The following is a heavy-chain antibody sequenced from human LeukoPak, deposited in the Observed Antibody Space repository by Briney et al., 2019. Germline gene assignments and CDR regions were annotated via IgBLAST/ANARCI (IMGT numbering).Heavy chain of an antibody. V-gene: IGHV4-59*01. J-gene: IGHJ5*02. Sequence: ASETLSLTCTVSGGSISSYYWSWIRQPPGKGLEWIGYIYYSGSTNYNPSLKSRVTISVDTSKNQFSLKLSSVTAADTAVYYCAKGAGPPWFDPWGQGTLVTVSS. CDR3: AKGAGPPWFDP. CDR1: GGSISSYY. CDR2: IYYSGST. D-gene: IGHD6-19*01.